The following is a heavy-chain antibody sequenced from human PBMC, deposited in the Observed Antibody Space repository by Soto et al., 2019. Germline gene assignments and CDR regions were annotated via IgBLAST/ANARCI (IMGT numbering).Heavy chain of an antibody. Sequence: VQLLESGGGLVQPGGSLRLSCAAYGFLFRDYAMNWVRQAPGKGLEWVSDISGSGDSARYADSVKGRFTISRDNSRNTLYLQINSLRVDDTAVYYCGKERRGSGWSVCNFWGQGTLVTVSS. D-gene: IGHD6-19*01. CDR3: GKERRGSGWSVCNF. V-gene: IGHV3-23*01. J-gene: IGHJ4*02. CDR1: GFLFRDYA. CDR2: ISGSGDSA.